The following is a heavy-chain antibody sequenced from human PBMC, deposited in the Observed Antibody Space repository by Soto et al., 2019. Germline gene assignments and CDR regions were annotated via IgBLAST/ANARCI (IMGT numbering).Heavy chain of an antibody. J-gene: IGHJ6*02. CDR3: ARITLGSTSPWYYYGMDV. V-gene: IGHV2-70*01. D-gene: IGHD2-2*01. Sequence: SGPTLVNPTQTLTLTCTFSGFSLSTSGMCVSWIRQPPGKALEWLALIDWDDDKYYSTSLKTRLTISKDTSKNQVVLTMTNMDPVDTATYYCARITLGSTSPWYYYGMDVWGQGTTVTVSS. CDR1: GFSLSTSGMC. CDR2: IDWDDDK.